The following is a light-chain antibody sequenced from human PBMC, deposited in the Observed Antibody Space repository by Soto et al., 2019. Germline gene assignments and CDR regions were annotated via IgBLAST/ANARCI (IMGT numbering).Light chain of an antibody. CDR2: EVT. Sequence: QSALTQPASVSGSPGQSITISCSGSTSDVGNGFDSVSWYQQHPGKAPKLIIYEVTNRPSGVSSRFSGSRSGNTASLTISGLQTEDEADYYCASNTPTWVFGGGTKVTVL. CDR3: ASNTPTWV. J-gene: IGLJ3*02. V-gene: IGLV2-14*01. CDR1: TSDVGNGFDS.